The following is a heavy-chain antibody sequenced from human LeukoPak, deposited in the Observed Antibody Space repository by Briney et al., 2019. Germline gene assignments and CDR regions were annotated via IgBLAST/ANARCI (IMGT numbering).Heavy chain of an antibody. V-gene: IGHV4-30-2*01. CDR1: GGSISSGGYS. CDR3: ARGGFGGRTDWFDP. J-gene: IGHJ5*02. D-gene: IGHD3-10*01. CDR2: IYHSGST. Sequence: PSETLSLTCAVSGGSISSGGYSWSWIRQPPGKGLEWIGYIYHSGSTYYNPSLKSRVTISVDRSKNQFSLKLSSVTAADTAVYYCARGGFGGRTDWFDPWGQGTLVTVSS.